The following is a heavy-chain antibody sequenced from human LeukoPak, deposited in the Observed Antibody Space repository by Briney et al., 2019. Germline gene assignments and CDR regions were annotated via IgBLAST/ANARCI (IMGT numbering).Heavy chain of an antibody. V-gene: IGHV3-23*01. CDR2: ISGSGGST. J-gene: IGHJ4*02. Sequence: GGSLRLSCAASGFTFSSYAMSWVRQAPGKGLEWVSAISGSGGSTYYADSVKGRFTISRDNSKNTLYLQMNSLRAEDTAVYYCAKESMEGLTGYSPFDYWGQGTLVTVSS. CDR1: GFTFSSYA. D-gene: IGHD3-9*01. CDR3: AKESMEGLTGYSPFDY.